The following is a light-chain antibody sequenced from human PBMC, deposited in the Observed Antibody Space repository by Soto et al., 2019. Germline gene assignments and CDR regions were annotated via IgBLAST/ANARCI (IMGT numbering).Light chain of an antibody. CDR2: EVS. CDR1: SSDIGGYDY. J-gene: IGLJ1*01. Sequence: QSALTQPASVSVSPGQSITISCSGSSSDIGGYDYVSWYQQHPGKAPKLMIYEVSNRPSGVSDRFSGSKSGNTASLTISGLQVDDEADYYCSSYRDTSKLVFGPGTKLTVL. V-gene: IGLV2-14*01. CDR3: SSYRDTSKLV.